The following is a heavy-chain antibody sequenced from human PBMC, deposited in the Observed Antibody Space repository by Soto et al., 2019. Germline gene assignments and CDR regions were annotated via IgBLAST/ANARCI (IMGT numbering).Heavy chain of an antibody. D-gene: IGHD5-12*01. V-gene: IGHV3-21*01. CDR3: ASEWDIVATVRFDY. CDR2: MSSSSSYI. J-gene: IGHJ4*02. Sequence: GGSLRLSCAASGFTFSSYSMNWVRQAPGKGLEWVSCMSSSSSYIYYADSVKGRFTISRDNAKNSLYLQMNSLRAEDTAVYYCASEWDIVATVRFDYWGQGTLVTVSS. CDR1: GFTFSSYS.